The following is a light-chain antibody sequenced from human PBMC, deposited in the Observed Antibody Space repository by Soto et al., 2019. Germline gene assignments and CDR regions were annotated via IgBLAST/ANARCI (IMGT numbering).Light chain of an antibody. V-gene: IGLV2-8*01. CDR1: RSDIGGYNF. CDR3: SSYAGRHTVI. J-gene: IGLJ2*01. Sequence: QSVLTQPPSASGSLGQSVTISCTGTRSDIGGYNFVSWYRQSPGKAPKVVIDEVSTRPSGVPDRFSGSKSGNTASLTVSGLQADDEADYYCSSYAGRHTVIFGGGTKLTVL. CDR2: EVS.